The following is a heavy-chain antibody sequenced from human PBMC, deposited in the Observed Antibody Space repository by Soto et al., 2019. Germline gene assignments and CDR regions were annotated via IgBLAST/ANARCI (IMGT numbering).Heavy chain of an antibody. D-gene: IGHD5-12*01. CDR3: ARGMGMATIFAYFDY. V-gene: IGHV4-59*01. J-gene: IGHJ4*02. CDR1: GGSISSYY. CDR2: IYYSGST. Sequence: SETLSLTCTVSGGSISSYYRSWIRQPPGKGLEWIGYIYYSGSTNYNPSLKSRVTISVDTSKNQFSLKLSSVTAADTAVYYCARGMGMATIFAYFDYWGQGTLVTVSS.